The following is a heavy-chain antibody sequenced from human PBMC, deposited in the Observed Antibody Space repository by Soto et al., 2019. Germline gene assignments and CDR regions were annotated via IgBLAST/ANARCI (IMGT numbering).Heavy chain of an antibody. J-gene: IGHJ4*02. D-gene: IGHD2-15*01. V-gene: IGHV3-11*01. CDR3: ARGTQKRYWTGGSCYTVDY. Sequence: QVQLVESGGGLVKPGGSLRLSCAASGFTFSDYYMSWVRQAPGKGLEWVSYISSTASTMYYADSVKGRFTISRDNAKNSLYMQMNSLRAEDTAVYFCARGTQKRYWTGGSCYTVDYWGQGTLVTVSS. CDR1: GFTFSDYY. CDR2: ISSTASTM.